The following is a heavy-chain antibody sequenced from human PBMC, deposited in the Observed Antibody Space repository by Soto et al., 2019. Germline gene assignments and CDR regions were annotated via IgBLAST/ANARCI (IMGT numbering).Heavy chain of an antibody. D-gene: IGHD6-13*01. V-gene: IGHV4-31*03. CDR2: IYYSGST. Sequence: SETLSLTCTVSGGSISSGGYYWSWIRQHPGKGLEWIGYIYYSGSTYYNPSLKSRVTISVDTSKNQFSLKLSSVTAADTAVYYCARARRRGSSLSFFDYWGQGTLVTVSS. J-gene: IGHJ4*02. CDR1: GGSISSGGYY. CDR3: ARARRRGSSLSFFDY.